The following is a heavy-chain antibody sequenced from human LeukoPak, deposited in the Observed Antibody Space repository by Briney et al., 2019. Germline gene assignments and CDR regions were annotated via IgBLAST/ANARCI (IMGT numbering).Heavy chain of an antibody. CDR3: AKDGVPYGSGSLYYFDY. Sequence: GGSLRLSCAPSGFTFDVYAMSWVRQAPGKGREWFSAIISIGIITYYAHSLKSRFTISRDNSKNTPFLQINRLRVEDRAPYYRAKDGVPYGSGSLYYFDYWGQGALVTVSS. D-gene: IGHD3-3*01. CDR1: GFTFDVYA. J-gene: IGHJ4*02. V-gene: IGHV3-23*01. CDR2: IISIGIIT.